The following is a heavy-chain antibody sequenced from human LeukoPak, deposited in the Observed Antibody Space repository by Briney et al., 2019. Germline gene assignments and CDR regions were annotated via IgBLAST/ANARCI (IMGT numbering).Heavy chain of an antibody. D-gene: IGHD6-13*01. V-gene: IGHV1-8*03. CDR3: ARGYSSSWYGGNYFDN. CDR1: GYTFSNYD. J-gene: IGHJ4*02. Sequence: ASVKVSCKASGYTFSNYDINWVRQATGQGLEWMGWMNPNSGNTGYAQKFQGRVTITRNTSINTAYMELSSLRSEDTAVYYCARGYSSSWYGGNYFDNWGQGTLVTVSS. CDR2: MNPNSGNT.